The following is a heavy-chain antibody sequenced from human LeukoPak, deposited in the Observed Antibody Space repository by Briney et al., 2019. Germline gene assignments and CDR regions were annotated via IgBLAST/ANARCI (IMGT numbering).Heavy chain of an antibody. CDR1: GFTVSSNY. CDR2: IYSGGST. D-gene: IGHD3-22*01. CDR3: ARDLYDSSGYSNYYYYYGMDV. V-gene: IGHV3-66*01. Sequence: GGSLRLSCVASGFTVSSNYMSWVRQAPGKGLEWVSVIYSGGSTYYADSVKGRFTISRDNSKNTLYLQMNSLRAEDTAVYYCARDLYDSSGYSNYYYYYGMDVWGQGTTVTVSS. J-gene: IGHJ6*02.